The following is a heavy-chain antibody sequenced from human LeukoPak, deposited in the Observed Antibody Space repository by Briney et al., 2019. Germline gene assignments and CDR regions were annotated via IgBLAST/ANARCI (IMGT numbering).Heavy chain of an antibody. V-gene: IGHV1-8*01. CDR2: MNPNSGNT. D-gene: IGHD6-19*01. CDR1: GYTFTSYD. Sequence: ASVTVSCKASGYTFTSYDINWVRQAPGQGLEWMGWMNPNSGNTGYAQKFQGRVTMTRNTSISTAYMELSSLRAEDTALYYCAKDGSSGWTDWGQGTLVTVSS. J-gene: IGHJ4*02. CDR3: AKDGSSGWTD.